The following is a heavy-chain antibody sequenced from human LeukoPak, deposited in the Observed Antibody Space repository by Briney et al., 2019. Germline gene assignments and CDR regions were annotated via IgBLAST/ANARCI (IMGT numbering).Heavy chain of an antibody. Sequence: GGSLRLSCAASGFTFSSYSMNWVRQAPGKGLEWVSYIYSSSRSIHYADSVKGRFTISRDNAKNSLYLQMNSLRAEDTAVYYCARDFARDAFDIWGQGTVVTVSS. J-gene: IGHJ3*02. V-gene: IGHV3-48*01. D-gene: IGHD3-3*01. CDR2: IYSSSRSI. CDR1: GFTFSSYS. CDR3: ARDFARDAFDI.